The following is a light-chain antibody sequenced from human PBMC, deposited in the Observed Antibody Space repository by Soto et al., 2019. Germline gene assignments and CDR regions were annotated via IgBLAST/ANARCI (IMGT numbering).Light chain of an antibody. J-gene: IGKJ5*01. Sequence: DIVMTQSPLSLPVTPGEPASISCRSSQSLLHSNGYTYLDWYLQKPGQSPQVLIFLGSNRASGVPHRFSGSGSGTDFTRKISRLQAEDVGLYYCMQALQTPITFGQGTQLEIK. CDR3: MQALQTPIT. CDR2: LGS. V-gene: IGKV2-28*01. CDR1: QSLLHSNGYTY.